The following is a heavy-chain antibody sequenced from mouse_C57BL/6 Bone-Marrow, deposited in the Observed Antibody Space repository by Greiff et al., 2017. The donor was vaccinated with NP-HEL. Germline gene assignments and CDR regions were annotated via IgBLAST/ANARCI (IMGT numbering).Heavy chain of an antibody. CDR1: GYSFTDYN. Sequence: EVQLHQSGPELVKPGASVKISCKASGYSFTDYNMNWVKQSNGKSLEWIGVINPNYGPTSYNQKFKGKATLTVDQSSRTAYMQLNSLTSEDSAVYYCATDITTVASMDYWGQGTSVTVSS. D-gene: IGHD1-1*01. CDR2: INPNYGPT. V-gene: IGHV1-39*01. J-gene: IGHJ4*01. CDR3: ATDITTVASMDY.